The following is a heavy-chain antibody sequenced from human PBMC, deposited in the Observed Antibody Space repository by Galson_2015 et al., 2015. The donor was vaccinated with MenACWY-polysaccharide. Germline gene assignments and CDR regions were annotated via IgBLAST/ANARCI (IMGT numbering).Heavy chain of an antibody. Sequence: SLRLSCAASEFTFSNFWMSWVRQAPGKGLEWVANIKQDGGEKYYVDSVKGRFTISRDNAKNSLYLQMNSLRAEDTAIYYCARVRVIMGSSYFDYWGQGTLVTVSS. D-gene: IGHD3-10*01. CDR1: EFTFSNFW. CDR3: ARVRVIMGSSYFDY. J-gene: IGHJ4*02. CDR2: IKQDGGEK. V-gene: IGHV3-7*01.